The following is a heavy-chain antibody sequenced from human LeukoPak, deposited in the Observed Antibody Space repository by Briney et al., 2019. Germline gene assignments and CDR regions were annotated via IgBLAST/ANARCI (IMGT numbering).Heavy chain of an antibody. Sequence: GGSLRLSCAASGFTFSSYGMHWVRQAPCKGLEWVAVISYDGSNKYYADSVKGRFTISRDNSKNTLYLQMNSLGAEDTAVYYCAKDQGSARSKMTAIANWGQGTLVTVSS. CDR3: AKDQGSARSKMTAIAN. J-gene: IGHJ4*02. D-gene: IGHD2-21*02. CDR1: GFTFSSYG. CDR2: ISYDGSNK. V-gene: IGHV3-30*18.